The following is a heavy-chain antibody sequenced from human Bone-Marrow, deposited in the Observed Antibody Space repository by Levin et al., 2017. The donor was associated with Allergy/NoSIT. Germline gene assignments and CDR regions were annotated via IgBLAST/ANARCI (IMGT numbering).Heavy chain of an antibody. V-gene: IGHV1-18*03. CDR1: GFSLITYG. D-gene: IGHD1-26*01. CDR3: ARARWELLLGDS. CDR2: ISPNNDNA. J-gene: IGHJ4*02. Sequence: GESLKISCQATGFSLITYGITWVRQAPGEGLEWMGWISPNNDNAHYAQKFQGRVTMTTDTSTNTAYMELTSLTSDDMAVYYCARARWELLLGDSWGQGALVTVSS.